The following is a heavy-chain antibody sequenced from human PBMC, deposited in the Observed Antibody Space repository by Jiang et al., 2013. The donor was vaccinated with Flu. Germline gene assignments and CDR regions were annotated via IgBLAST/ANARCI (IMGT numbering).Heavy chain of an antibody. V-gene: IGHV4-59*01. Sequence: LTCTVSGGSISSYYWSWIRQPPGKGLKWIGYIYYSGSTNYNPSLKSRVTISVDTSKNQFSLKLSSVTAADTAVYYCARVLGVQDWFDPWGQGTLVTVSS. J-gene: IGHJ5*02. D-gene: IGHD2-8*01. CDR3: ARVLGVQDWFDP. CDR1: GGSISSYY. CDR2: IYYSGST.